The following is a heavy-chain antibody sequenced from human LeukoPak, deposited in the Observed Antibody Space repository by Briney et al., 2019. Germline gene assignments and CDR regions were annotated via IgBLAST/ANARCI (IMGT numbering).Heavy chain of an antibody. CDR2: IIPILGIA. D-gene: IGHD3-22*01. CDR1: VGTFSSYT. J-gene: IGHJ6*02. V-gene: IGHV1-69*02. CDR3: ARACYDSSGYYPVYYYGMDV. Sequence: SSVKVTLKGSVGTFSSYTCSWVRQPPGQGREWVGGIIPILGIANYAQRFQGRVTITADKSTSTAYMELSSLRSEDTAVYYCARACYDSSGYYPVYYYGMDVWGQGTTVTVSS.